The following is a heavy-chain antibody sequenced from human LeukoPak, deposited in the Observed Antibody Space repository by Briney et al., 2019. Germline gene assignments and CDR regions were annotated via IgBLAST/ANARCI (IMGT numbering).Heavy chain of an antibody. Sequence: SETLSLTCTGSGGSLISGGSYWGWIRQPPGKGLEWIGSIYYSGITYYNPSLRGRVTISVNPSQNQFSLKLSSVTAADTAVYYCSRRDCSQTSCRYWNFDLWGRGTLLTVSS. CDR2: IYYSGIT. CDR1: GGSLISGGSY. CDR3: SRRDCSQTSCRYWNFDL. V-gene: IGHV4-39*07. J-gene: IGHJ2*01. D-gene: IGHD2-2*01.